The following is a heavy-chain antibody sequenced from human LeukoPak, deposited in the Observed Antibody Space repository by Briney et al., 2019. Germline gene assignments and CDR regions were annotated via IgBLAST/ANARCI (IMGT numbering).Heavy chain of an antibody. CDR2: MNPNSGNT. D-gene: IGHD3-10*01. CDR3: AIARLWFGELLLFDY. V-gene: IGHV1-8*01. J-gene: IGHJ4*02. CDR1: GYTFTSYD. Sequence: ASVKVSCKASGYTFTSYDINWVRQATGQGLEWMGWMNPNSGNTGYAQKFQGRVTMTRNTSISTAYMELSSLRSEDTAVYHCAIARLWFGELLLFDYWGQGTLVTVSS.